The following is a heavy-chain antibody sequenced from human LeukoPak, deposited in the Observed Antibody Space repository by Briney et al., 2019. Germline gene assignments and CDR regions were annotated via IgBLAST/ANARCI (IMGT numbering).Heavy chain of an antibody. J-gene: IGHJ4*02. V-gene: IGHV3-23*01. CDR3: ARGYSASH. D-gene: IGHD5-12*01. CDR1: GFTFSRNG. CDR2: ISGSGGST. Sequence: GGSLRLSCAASGFTFSRNGMTWVRQAPGKGLEWVSAISGSGGSTYYADSVKGRFTISRDNSKNTLYLQVNSLRAEDTAVYYCARGYSASHWGQGTLVTVSS.